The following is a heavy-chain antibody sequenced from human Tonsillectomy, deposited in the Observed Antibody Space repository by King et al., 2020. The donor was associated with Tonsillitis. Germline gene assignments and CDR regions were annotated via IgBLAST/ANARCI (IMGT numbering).Heavy chain of an antibody. CDR1: GYTFTSYY. Sequence: QVQLVESGAEVKKPGASVKVSCKASGYTFTSYYMHWARQAPGQGLEWMGKINPSGGSTYYAQKFQGRVTMTRDTSTSTVYMELSSLRSEDTAVYYCTRDPDDFWSGYYSFDYWGQGTLVTVSS. J-gene: IGHJ4*02. CDR2: INPSGGST. D-gene: IGHD3-3*01. CDR3: TRDPDDFWSGYYSFDY. V-gene: IGHV1-46*03.